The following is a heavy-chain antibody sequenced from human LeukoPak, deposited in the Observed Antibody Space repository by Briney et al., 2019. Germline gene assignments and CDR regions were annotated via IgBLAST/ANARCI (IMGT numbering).Heavy chain of an antibody. CDR3: ARIDDILTGYTWYFDL. D-gene: IGHD3-9*01. CDR1: GFTFSRYW. J-gene: IGHJ2*01. Sequence: PGGSLRLSCAASGFTFSRYWMTWVRQAPGKGLEWVANIKQDGSEKYCVDSVKGRFTISRDNAKKSLYLQMNSLRAEDTAVYYCARIDDILTGYTWYFDLWGRGALVTVSS. V-gene: IGHV3-7*01. CDR2: IKQDGSEK.